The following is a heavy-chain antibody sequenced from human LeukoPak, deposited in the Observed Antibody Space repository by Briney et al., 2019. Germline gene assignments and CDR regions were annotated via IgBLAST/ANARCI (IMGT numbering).Heavy chain of an antibody. CDR2: ISAYNGNT. CDR3: ARTYYYDSSGHSDY. CDR1: GYTFPNYD. D-gene: IGHD3-22*01. J-gene: IGHJ4*02. V-gene: IGHV1-18*01. Sequence: AASVKVSCKTSGYTFPNYDIYWVRQAPGQGLEWMGWISAYNGNTNYAQKLQGRVTMTTDTSTSTAYMELRSLRSDDTAVYYCARTYYYDSSGHSDYWGQGTLVTVSS.